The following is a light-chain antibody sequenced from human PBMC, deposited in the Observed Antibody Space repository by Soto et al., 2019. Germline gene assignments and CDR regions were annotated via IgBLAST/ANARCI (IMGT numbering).Light chain of an antibody. CDR2: GAS. CDR3: QQYGSSPRT. V-gene: IGKV3-20*01. CDR1: QSVINNY. J-gene: IGKJ2*01. Sequence: EIVLTQSPGTLSLSPGERAALSCRASQSVINNYLAWYHHKPGQAPRLLIYGASIRATGIPDRFSGSGSGTDFTLTISRLEPEDFAVYYCQQYGSSPRTFGQGTRLEIK.